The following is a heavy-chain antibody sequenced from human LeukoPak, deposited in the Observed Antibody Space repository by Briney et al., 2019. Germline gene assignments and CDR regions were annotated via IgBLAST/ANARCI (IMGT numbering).Heavy chain of an antibody. D-gene: IGHD3-9*01. Sequence: PGGSLRLSCAASGFTFSSYAMHWVRQAPGKGLEWVAVISYDGSNKYYADSVKGRFTISRDNSKNTLYLQMNSLRAEDTAVYYCARDPYYDILTGYDYWGQGTLVTVSS. CDR3: ARDPYYDILTGYDY. CDR2: ISYDGSNK. CDR1: GFTFSSYA. V-gene: IGHV3-30*04. J-gene: IGHJ4*02.